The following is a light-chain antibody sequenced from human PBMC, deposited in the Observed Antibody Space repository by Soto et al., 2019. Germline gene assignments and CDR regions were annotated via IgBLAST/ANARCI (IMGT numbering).Light chain of an antibody. J-gene: IGLJ1*01. CDR3: SAYTTSIALYV. Sequence: QSALTQPASVSGSPGQSITISRTATSSDVAEYKYVSWYQQHPGRAPNLIIYDVSNRPSGVSNRFSDSKSGSTASLTISGLQAEDEADYFCSAYTTSIALYVFGAGTKGTVL. CDR1: SSDVAEYKY. CDR2: DVS. V-gene: IGLV2-14*03.